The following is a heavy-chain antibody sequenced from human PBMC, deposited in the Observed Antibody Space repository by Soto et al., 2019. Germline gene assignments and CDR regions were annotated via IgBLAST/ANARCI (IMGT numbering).Heavy chain of an antibody. V-gene: IGHV1-18*01. Sequence: ASVKVSCKASGYTFTSYGISWVRQAPGQGLEWMGWISAYNGNTNYAQKLQGRVTMTTDTSTSTAYMELRSLRSDDTAVYYCARVTGSMALYDSSAFDYWGQGTLVTVSS. D-gene: IGHD3-22*01. CDR3: ARVTGSMALYDSSAFDY. CDR2: ISAYNGNT. CDR1: GYTFTSYG. J-gene: IGHJ4*02.